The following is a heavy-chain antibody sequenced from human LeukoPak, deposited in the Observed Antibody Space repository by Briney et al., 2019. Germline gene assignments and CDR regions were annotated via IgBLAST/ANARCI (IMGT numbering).Heavy chain of an antibody. Sequence: ASVKVSCKASGYTFSIYGFSWVRQAPGQGLEWMGWISAYNGNTNYAQKLQGRVTMTTDTSTSTAYMELRSLRSDDTAVYYCARDMLSGNADYWGQGTLVTVSS. CDR3: ARDMLSGNADY. CDR1: GYTFSIYG. D-gene: IGHD1-26*01. J-gene: IGHJ4*02. V-gene: IGHV1-18*01. CDR2: ISAYNGNT.